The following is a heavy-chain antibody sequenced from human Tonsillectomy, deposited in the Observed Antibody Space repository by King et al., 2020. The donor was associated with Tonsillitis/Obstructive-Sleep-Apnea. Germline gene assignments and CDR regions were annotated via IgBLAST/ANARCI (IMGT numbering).Heavy chain of an antibody. Sequence: VQLVESGAEVKKPGESLTISCKGSGYSFTNHWITWVRQMPGKGLEWMGRIDPSNSYTNYSPSFQGHVTMSADKSISTAYLQWSSLGASDTAMYYCAGLWYYDFWSGYFYFDCWGQGTLVTVSS. CDR1: GYSFTNHW. CDR3: AGLWYYDFWSGYFYFDC. J-gene: IGHJ4*02. V-gene: IGHV5-10-1*03. CDR2: IDPSNSYT. D-gene: IGHD3-3*01.